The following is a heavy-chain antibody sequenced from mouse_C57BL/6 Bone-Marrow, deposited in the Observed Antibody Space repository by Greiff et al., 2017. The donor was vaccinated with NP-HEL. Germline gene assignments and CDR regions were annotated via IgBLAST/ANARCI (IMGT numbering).Heavy chain of an antibody. V-gene: IGHV1-63*01. CDR1: GYTFPNYW. Sequence: VQLQQSGAELVRPGTSVKMSCKASGYTFPNYWIGWAKQRPGHGLEWIGDIYPGGGYTNYNEKFKGKATLTADKSSSTAYMQFSSLTSEDSAIYYCARWGDYYGSSYDWYFDVWGTGTTVTVSS. CDR2: IYPGGGYT. D-gene: IGHD1-1*01. J-gene: IGHJ1*03. CDR3: ARWGDYYGSSYDWYFDV.